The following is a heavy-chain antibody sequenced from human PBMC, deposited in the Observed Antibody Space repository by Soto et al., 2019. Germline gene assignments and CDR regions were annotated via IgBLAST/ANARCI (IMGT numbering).Heavy chain of an antibody. CDR3: ARSGDYTNYYYYYMDV. J-gene: IGHJ6*03. CDR2: IYYSGLT. Sequence: SETLSLTCTVSGASISNYYWSWVRQSPGMGLEWIGYIYYSGLTKYNPSLKSRVTISVGTSKNQFSLRLSSVTAADSAVYYCARSGDYTNYYYYYMDVWGKGTTVTVSS. D-gene: IGHD4-17*01. V-gene: IGHV4-59*08. CDR1: GASISNYY.